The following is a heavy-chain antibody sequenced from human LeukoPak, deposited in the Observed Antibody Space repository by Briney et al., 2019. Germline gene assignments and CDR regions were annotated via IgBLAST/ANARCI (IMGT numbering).Heavy chain of an antibody. D-gene: IGHD6-19*01. CDR1: GFTFSSYG. CDR2: IRYDGSNK. CDR3: AKDILGIAVAGTPRPI. J-gene: IGHJ4*02. Sequence: GGSLRLSCAASGFTFSSYGMHWVRQAPGKGLEWVAFIRYDGSNKYYADSVKGRFTISRDNSKNTLYLQMNSLRAEDTAVYYCAKDILGIAVAGTPRPIWGQGTLVTVSS. V-gene: IGHV3-30*02.